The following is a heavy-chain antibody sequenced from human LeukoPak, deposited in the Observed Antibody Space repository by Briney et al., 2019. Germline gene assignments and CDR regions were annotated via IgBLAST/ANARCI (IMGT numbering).Heavy chain of an antibody. CDR1: GYSISSGYY. V-gene: IGHV4-38-2*02. CDR3: ARPLQRGYGSGSYYY. D-gene: IGHD3-10*01. Sequence: SETLSLTCTVSGYSISSGYYWGWIRQPPGKGLEWIGSIYHSGRTFYNPSLKSRVTISVDTSKNQFSLKLSSVTAADTAVYYCARPLQRGYGSGSYYYWGQGTLVTVSS. J-gene: IGHJ4*02. CDR2: IYHSGRT.